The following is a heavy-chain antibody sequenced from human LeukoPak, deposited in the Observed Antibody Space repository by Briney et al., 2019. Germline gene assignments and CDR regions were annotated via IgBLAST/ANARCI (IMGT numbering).Heavy chain of an antibody. CDR2: TSSSSYI. Sequence: GGSLRLSCAASGFTFSSYSMNWVRQAPGKGLEWVSSTSSSSYIYYADSVKGRFTISRDNAKNSLYLQMNSLRAEDTAVYYCARHQDILTGYYSVGYFDYWGQGTLVTVSS. CDR1: GFTFSSYS. V-gene: IGHV3-21*01. D-gene: IGHD3-9*01. CDR3: ARHQDILTGYYSVGYFDY. J-gene: IGHJ4*02.